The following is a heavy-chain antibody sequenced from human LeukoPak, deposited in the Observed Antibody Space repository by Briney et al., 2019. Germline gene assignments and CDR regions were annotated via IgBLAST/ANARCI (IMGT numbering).Heavy chain of an antibody. CDR1: GFTFDDYA. CDR3: AKGPQYYDSSGYYFDY. J-gene: IGHJ4*02. V-gene: IGHV3-9*01. Sequence: PGRSLRLSCAASGFTFDDYAMHWVRQAPRKGLEWVSGISWNSGSIGYADSVKGRFTISRDNAKNSLYLQMNSLRAEDTALYYCAKGPQYYDSSGYYFDYWGQGTLVTVSS. CDR2: ISWNSGSI. D-gene: IGHD3-22*01.